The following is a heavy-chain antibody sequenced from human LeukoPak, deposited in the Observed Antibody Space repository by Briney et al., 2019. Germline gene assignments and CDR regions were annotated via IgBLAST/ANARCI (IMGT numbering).Heavy chain of an antibody. Sequence: ASVKVSCKASGYTFTSYDINWVRQATGQGLEWMGWMNPNSGNTGYAQKFQGRVTMTRNTSISTAYVELSSLRSEDTAVYYCATFASTVTYYYFDYWGQGTLVTVSS. V-gene: IGHV1-8*01. CDR3: ATFASTVTYYYFDY. D-gene: IGHD4-11*01. CDR2: MNPNSGNT. CDR1: GYTFTSYD. J-gene: IGHJ4*02.